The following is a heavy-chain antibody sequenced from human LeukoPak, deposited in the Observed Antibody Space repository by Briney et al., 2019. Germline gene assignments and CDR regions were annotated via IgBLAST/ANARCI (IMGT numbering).Heavy chain of an antibody. CDR2: IHYSGST. CDR3: ARYGITIVRGGKYYFDS. CDR1: GAPISGYF. Sequence: PSETLSLTCTVSGAPISGYFWSWIRQPPGKGLEWIGYIHYSGSTNYNPSLNSRVTISVDTSKNQFSLRLSSVTAADTAVYYCARYGITIVRGGKYYFDSWGQGTLVTVSS. D-gene: IGHD3-10*01. J-gene: IGHJ4*02. V-gene: IGHV4-59*08.